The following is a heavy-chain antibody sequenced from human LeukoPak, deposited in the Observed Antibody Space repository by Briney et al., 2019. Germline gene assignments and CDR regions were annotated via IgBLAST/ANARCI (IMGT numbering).Heavy chain of an antibody. Sequence: ASETLSLTCAVYGGSFSGYYWSWIRQPPGKGLEWIGEINHSGSTNYNPSLKSRVTISVDTSKNQFSLKLSSVTAADTAVYYCTSHYYDSSGYSGPYYFDYWGQGTLVTVSS. CDR3: TSHYYDSSGYSGPYYFDY. CDR1: GGSFSGYY. D-gene: IGHD3-22*01. CDR2: INHSGST. J-gene: IGHJ4*02. V-gene: IGHV4-34*01.